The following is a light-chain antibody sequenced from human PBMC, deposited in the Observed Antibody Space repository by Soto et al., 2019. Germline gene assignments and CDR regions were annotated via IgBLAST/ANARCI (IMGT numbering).Light chain of an antibody. CDR2: AAS. Sequence: DSQITQSPSSVSASVGDRVTMTCRASQGITNRLAWYQQKPGKAPKLLIYAASSLQSGVPSRFSGSGSGTDFTLTISSLQPEDFATYYCQKSYSTRINFGQGTRLEIK. CDR1: QGITNR. V-gene: IGKV1-39*01. CDR3: QKSYSTRIN. J-gene: IGKJ5*01.